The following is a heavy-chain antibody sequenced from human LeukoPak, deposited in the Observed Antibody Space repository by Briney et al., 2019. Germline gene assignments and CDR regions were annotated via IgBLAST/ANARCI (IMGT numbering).Heavy chain of an antibody. CDR1: GLTLSDNY. CDR2: IYSGGST. J-gene: IGHJ4*02. Sequence: AGGSLRLSCAVSGLTLSDNYMSWVRQAPGKGLEWVSVIYSGGSTYDADSVKGRFTISRDNSKNTLYFQMNSLRAEDTAVYYCARVYGSGTQVPYYFDYWGQGTVVTVSS. V-gene: IGHV3-66*01. D-gene: IGHD3-10*01. CDR3: ARVYGSGTQVPYYFDY.